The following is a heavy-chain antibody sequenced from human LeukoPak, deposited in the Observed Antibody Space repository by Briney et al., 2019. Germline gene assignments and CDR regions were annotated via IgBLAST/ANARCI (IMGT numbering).Heavy chain of an antibody. CDR3: HLIPRHQSWSGYQYDYYGMDV. J-gene: IGHJ6*02. Sequence: ASVKVSCKASGYTFTSYGISWVRQAPGQGLEWMGWISAYNGNTNYAQKLQGRVTMTTDTSTSTAYMELRSLRSDDTAVYYCHLIPRHQSWSGYQYDYYGMDVWGQGTTVTVSS. V-gene: IGHV1-18*01. D-gene: IGHD3-3*01. CDR1: GYTFTSYG. CDR2: ISAYNGNT.